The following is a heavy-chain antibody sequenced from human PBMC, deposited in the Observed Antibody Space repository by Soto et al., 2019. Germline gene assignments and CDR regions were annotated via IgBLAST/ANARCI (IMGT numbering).Heavy chain of an antibody. CDR2: ISWNGAAT. V-gene: IGHV3-9*01. D-gene: IGHD3-10*01. CDR3: ATLPLYGSGFDC. J-gene: IGHJ4*02. CDR1: GFTFDDYA. Sequence: EVQLVESGGGLVQPGGSLRLSCAASGFTFDDYAIHWVRHIPGKGLEWVSGISWNGAATGYADSVKGRFTISRDNAKNSLYLQMNSLRTEDTAMYDGATLPLYGSGFDCWGQGTLVTVSS.